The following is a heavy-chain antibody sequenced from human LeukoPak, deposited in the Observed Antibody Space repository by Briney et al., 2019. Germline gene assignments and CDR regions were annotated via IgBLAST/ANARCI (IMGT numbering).Heavy chain of an antibody. Sequence: SETLSLTCAVYGGSFSGYYWSWIRQPPGKGLEWIGEINHSGSTNYNPSLKSRVTISVDTSKNQFSLKLSSVTAADTAAYYCARHLERGSNSYFDFWGQGTLVTVSS. CDR1: GGSFSGYY. D-gene: IGHD1-26*01. CDR3: ARHLERGSNSYFDF. V-gene: IGHV4-34*01. J-gene: IGHJ4*02. CDR2: INHSGST.